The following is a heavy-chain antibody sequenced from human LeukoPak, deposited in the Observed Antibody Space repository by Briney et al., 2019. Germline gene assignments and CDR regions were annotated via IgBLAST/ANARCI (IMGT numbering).Heavy chain of an antibody. CDR2: ISSSSSYI. Sequence: GGSLRLSCAASGFTFSSYSMNWVRQAPGKGLEWVSSISSSSSYIYYADSVKGRFTISRDNAKNSLYLQMNSLRAEDTAVYYCASLSSWPTYYYYYMDVWGKGTTVTVSS. J-gene: IGHJ6*03. D-gene: IGHD6-13*01. CDR1: GFTFSSYS. CDR3: ASLSSWPTYYYYYMDV. V-gene: IGHV3-21*01.